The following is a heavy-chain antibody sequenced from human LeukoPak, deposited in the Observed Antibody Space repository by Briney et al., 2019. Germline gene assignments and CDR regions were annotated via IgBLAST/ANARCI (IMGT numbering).Heavy chain of an antibody. J-gene: IGHJ3*02. D-gene: IGHD3-9*01. V-gene: IGHV3-53*01. CDR3: ARSSHYDILTGYSEEDAFDI. CDR1: GFTVGSNY. CDR2: IYSGGST. Sequence: GGSLRLSCAASGFTVGSNYMSWVRQAPGKGLEWVSVIYSGGSTDYADSVKGRFTISRDTSKNTLYLQMNSLRVEDTAVYYCARSSHYDILTGYSEEDAFDIWGQGTMVTVSS.